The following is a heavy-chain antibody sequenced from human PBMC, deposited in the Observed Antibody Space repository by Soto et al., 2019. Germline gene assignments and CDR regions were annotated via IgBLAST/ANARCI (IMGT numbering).Heavy chain of an antibody. CDR3: ARGGEPIDY. D-gene: IGHD2-21*01. CDR2: ISAGNGNT. J-gene: IGHJ4*02. CDR1: GYTFTSYG. Sequence: ASVKVSCKASGYTFTSYGISWVRQAPGQRLEWMGWISAGNGNTKYSQKFQGRVTMTRDTSASTAYMELSSLRSEDTAVYYCARGGEPIDYWGQGTLVTVSS. V-gene: IGHV1-3*01.